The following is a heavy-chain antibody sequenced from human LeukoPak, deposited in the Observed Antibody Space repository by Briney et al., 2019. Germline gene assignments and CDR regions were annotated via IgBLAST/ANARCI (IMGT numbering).Heavy chain of an antibody. CDR3: AMDTVVTRTFDY. Sequence: SVKVSCKASGGTSSSYAISWVRQAPGQGLEWMGRIIPILGIANYAQKFQGRVTITADKSTSTAYMELSSLRSEDTAVYYCAMDTVVTRTFDYWGQGTLVTVSS. J-gene: IGHJ4*02. D-gene: IGHD4-23*01. CDR1: GGTSSSYA. V-gene: IGHV1-69*04. CDR2: IIPILGIA.